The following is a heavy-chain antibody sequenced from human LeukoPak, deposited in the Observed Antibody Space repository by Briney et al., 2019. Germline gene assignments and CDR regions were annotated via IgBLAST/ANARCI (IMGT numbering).Heavy chain of an antibody. Sequence: SETLSLTCTVSGGSINSYYWSWVRETPGKGLEWVGFIYYTGSTNHNPSLKSRVIISVDTSKNQFSLKMSSVTAADTAVYYCARVPSGSAYHHMDVWGKGTTVTVSS. CDR1: GGSINSYY. J-gene: IGHJ6*03. V-gene: IGHV4-59*01. CDR2: IYYTGST. CDR3: ARVPSGSAYHHMDV.